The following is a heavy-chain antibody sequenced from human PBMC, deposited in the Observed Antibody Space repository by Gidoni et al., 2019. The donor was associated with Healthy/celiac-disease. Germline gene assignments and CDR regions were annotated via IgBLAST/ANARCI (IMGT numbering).Heavy chain of an antibody. CDR2: RKQDGSEK. V-gene: IGHV3-7*01. D-gene: IGHD6-19*01. CDR1: GFTFSSYW. J-gene: IGHJ4*02. Sequence: EVQLVESGGGLVQPGGSLRLSCAASGFTFSSYWMSWVRQVPGKGLEWVANRKQDGSEKYYVDSVKGRFTSSRDNAKNSLYLQMNSLRAEDTAVYYCARDGHSRWLADYWGQGTLVTVSS. CDR3: ARDGHSRWLADY.